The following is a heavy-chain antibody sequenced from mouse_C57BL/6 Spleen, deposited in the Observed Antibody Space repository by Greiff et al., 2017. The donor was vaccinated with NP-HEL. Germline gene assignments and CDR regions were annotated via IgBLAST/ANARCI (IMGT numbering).Heavy chain of an antibody. Sequence: VQLQQPGAELVKPGASVKLSCKASGYTFTSYWMQWVKQRPGQGLEWIGEIDPSDSYTNYNQKFKGKATLTVDTSSSTAYMQLSSLTSEDSAVYYCARKGVYYEFDYWGQGTTLTVSS. CDR1: GYTFTSYW. V-gene: IGHV1-50*01. D-gene: IGHD2-4*01. CDR2: IDPSDSYT. CDR3: ARKGVYYEFDY. J-gene: IGHJ2*01.